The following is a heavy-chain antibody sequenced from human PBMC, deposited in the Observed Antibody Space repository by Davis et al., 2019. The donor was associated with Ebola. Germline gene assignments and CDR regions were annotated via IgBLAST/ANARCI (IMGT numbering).Heavy chain of an antibody. CDR2: ISYDGSNK. CDR3: ARYCSGGSCYRDY. D-gene: IGHD2-15*01. J-gene: IGHJ4*02. CDR1: GFTFSSYG. V-gene: IGHV3-30*03. Sequence: GGSLRLSCAASGFTFSSYGMHWVRQAPGKGLEWVAVISYDGSNKYYADSVKGRFTISRDNSKNTLYLQMNSLRAEDTAVYYCARYCSGGSCYRDYWGQGTLVTVSS.